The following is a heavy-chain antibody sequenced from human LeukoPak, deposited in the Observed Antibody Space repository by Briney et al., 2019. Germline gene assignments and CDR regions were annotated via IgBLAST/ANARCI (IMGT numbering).Heavy chain of an antibody. CDR1: GFTLSSYW. CDR2: IKQDGSEK. Sequence: RGTLRLSCAASGFTLSSYWMSWVRHAPGKGLGWGGNIKQDGSEKYYVDSVKGRFTISRDNATNSLYLQMNSLRAEDTAVYYCARDTAVAGQIIDYWGQGTLVTVSS. J-gene: IGHJ4*02. V-gene: IGHV3-7*01. CDR3: ARDTAVAGQIIDY. D-gene: IGHD6-19*01.